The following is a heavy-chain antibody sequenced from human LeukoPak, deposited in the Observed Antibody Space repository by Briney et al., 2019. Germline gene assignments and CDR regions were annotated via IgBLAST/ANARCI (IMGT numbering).Heavy chain of an antibody. Sequence: GGSLRLSCAASGFTFSSYGMHWVRQAPGKGLEWVAVIWYDGSNKYHADSVQGRFTISRDNSKNTLYLQMNSLRAEDTAVYYCARDDGALYYGSGSYFDYWGQGTLVTVSS. CDR2: IWYDGSNK. J-gene: IGHJ4*02. D-gene: IGHD3-10*01. V-gene: IGHV3-33*01. CDR3: ARDDGALYYGSGSYFDY. CDR1: GFTFSSYG.